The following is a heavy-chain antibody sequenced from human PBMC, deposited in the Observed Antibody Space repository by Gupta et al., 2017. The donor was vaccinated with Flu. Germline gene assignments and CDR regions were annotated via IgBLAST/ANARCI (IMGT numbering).Heavy chain of an antibody. CDR3: AKGANWAFEI. Sequence: EVQLLESGGGLAQPGGSLSLSCATSGFTFTNYAMRWVRQAPGKGLEWVSTVSGGGSNSYYADSVKGRFTISGDSSKKTVYLQMNSLRVEDTAVYYCAKGANWAFEIWGQGTMVTVSS. J-gene: IGHJ3*02. CDR1: GFTFTNYA. V-gene: IGHV3-23*01. CDR2: VSGGGSNS. D-gene: IGHD1-1*01.